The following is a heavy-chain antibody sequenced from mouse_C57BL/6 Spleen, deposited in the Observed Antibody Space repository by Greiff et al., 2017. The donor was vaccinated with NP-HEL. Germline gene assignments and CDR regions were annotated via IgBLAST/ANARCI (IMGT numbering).Heavy chain of an antibody. CDR3: ARDDGYYGYAMDY. Sequence: QVQLQQPGTELAKPGASVKLSCKASGYTFTSYWMHWVKQRPGQGLEWIGNINPSNGGTNYNEKFKSKATLTVDKSSSTAYMQLSSLTSEDSAVYYCARDDGYYGYAMDYWGQGTSVTVSS. CDR2: INPSNGGT. V-gene: IGHV1-53*01. CDR1: GYTFTSYW. D-gene: IGHD2-3*01. J-gene: IGHJ4*01.